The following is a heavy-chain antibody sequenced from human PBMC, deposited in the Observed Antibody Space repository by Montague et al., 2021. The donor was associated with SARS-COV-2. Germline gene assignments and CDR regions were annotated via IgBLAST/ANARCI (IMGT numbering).Heavy chain of an antibody. Sequence: SETLSLTCSVSGGSLSTYYWSWIRQPPGKGLEWIGYIGDSGTTRCNPSLRSRATISLDLSKNQFSLDLNSVTAADTAVYYCARNAYNHYGLDVWGQGTTVTVSS. CDR3: ARNAYNHYGLDV. V-gene: IGHV4-59*08. CDR1: GGSLSTYY. J-gene: IGHJ6*02. CDR2: IGDSGTT.